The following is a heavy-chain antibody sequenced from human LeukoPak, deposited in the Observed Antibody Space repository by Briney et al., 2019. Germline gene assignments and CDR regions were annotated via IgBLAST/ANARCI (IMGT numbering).Heavy chain of an antibody. Sequence: PGGSLRLSCAASGFTFSSYGMHWVRQAPGKGLEWVTFIRYDGSIIYYADSVEGRFTISRDNSKNTLYLQMNSLRAEDTAVYYCAKALGTAMVRGVIDYWGQGTLVTVSS. V-gene: IGHV3-30*02. D-gene: IGHD3-10*01. CDR1: GFTFSSYG. J-gene: IGHJ4*02. CDR3: AKALGTAMVRGVIDY. CDR2: IRYDGSII.